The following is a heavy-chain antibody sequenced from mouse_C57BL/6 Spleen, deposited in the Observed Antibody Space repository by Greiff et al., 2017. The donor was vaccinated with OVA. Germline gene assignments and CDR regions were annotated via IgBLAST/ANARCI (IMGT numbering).Heavy chain of an antibody. V-gene: IGHV1-80*01. J-gene: IGHJ2*01. CDR2: IYPGDGDT. CDR1: GYAFSSYW. CDR3: AREGDYCSKFGDFDY. Sequence: QVQLQQSGAELVKPGASVKISCKASGYAFSSYWMNWVKQRPGKGLEWIGQIYPGDGDTNYNGKFKGKATLTADKSSSTAYMQLSSLTSEDSAVYFCAREGDYCSKFGDFDYWGQGTTLTVSS. D-gene: IGHD1-1*01.